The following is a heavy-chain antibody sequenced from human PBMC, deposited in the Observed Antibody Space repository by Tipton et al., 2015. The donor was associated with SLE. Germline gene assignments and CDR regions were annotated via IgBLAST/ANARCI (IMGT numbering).Heavy chain of an antibody. CDR3: ARDPGGYCSGGTCSHFGY. Sequence: TLSLTCTVSGGSVSSGSYYWNWIRQPAGKGLEWIGRIHTSGSTNYNPSLKSRVTISVDTSKNQFSLKLISVTAADTAVYYCARDPGGYCSGGTCSHFGYWGQGTLVTVSS. CDR1: GGSVSSGSYY. D-gene: IGHD2-15*01. CDR2: IHTSGST. V-gene: IGHV4-61*02. J-gene: IGHJ4*02.